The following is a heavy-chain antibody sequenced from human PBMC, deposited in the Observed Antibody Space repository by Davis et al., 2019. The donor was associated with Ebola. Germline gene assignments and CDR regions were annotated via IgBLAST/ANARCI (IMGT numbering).Heavy chain of an antibody. Sequence: GESLKISCAASGFTFSNFGLHWVRQAPGKGLEWVAVIFNDGRTTYYADSVKDRFTISRDNSKNTLYLQMNRLRAEDTAVYFCAKDPISGYDRGNWFDPWGQGTLVTVSS. V-gene: IGHV3-30*18. J-gene: IGHJ5*02. CDR2: IFNDGRTT. CDR1: GFTFSNFG. D-gene: IGHD5-12*01. CDR3: AKDPISGYDRGNWFDP.